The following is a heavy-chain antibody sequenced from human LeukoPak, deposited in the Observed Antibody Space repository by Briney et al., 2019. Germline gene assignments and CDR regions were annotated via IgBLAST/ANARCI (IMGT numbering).Heavy chain of an antibody. Sequence: SQTLSLTCTVSGGSISSGDYYWSWIRQPPGKGLEWIAYMYYSGSTYYNPSLKSRVTMSADTSQNQLSLKLSSVTAADAAVYYCARPYYYDSRIDPWGQGILVTVSS. CDR2: MYYSGST. V-gene: IGHV4-30-4*01. D-gene: IGHD3-22*01. J-gene: IGHJ5*02. CDR1: GGSISSGDYY. CDR3: ARPYYYDSRIDP.